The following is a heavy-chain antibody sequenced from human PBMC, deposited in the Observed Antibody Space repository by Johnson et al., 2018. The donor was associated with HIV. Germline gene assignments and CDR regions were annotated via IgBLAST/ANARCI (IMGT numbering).Heavy chain of an antibody. CDR2: IGTDGDA. CDR1: GFTFSSYD. V-gene: IGHV3-13*01. J-gene: IGHJ3*02. Sequence: VQLVESGGGLVQPGGSLRLSCAASGFTFSSYDMHWVRQTTGKGLEWVSAIGTDGDAYYPGSVKGRFTISRENAKNSLYLQMNSLRAGDTAVYYCARALARLDAFDIWGQGTMVTVSS. CDR3: ARALARLDAFDI.